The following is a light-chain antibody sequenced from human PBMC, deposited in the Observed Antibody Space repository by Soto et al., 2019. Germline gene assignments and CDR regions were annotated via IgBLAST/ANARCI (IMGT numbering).Light chain of an antibody. CDR1: QSVSSY. CDR2: DAS. Sequence: EIVLTQSPATLSLSPGERATLSCRASQSVSSYLAWYQQKPGQAPRLLIYDASNRATDIPARFSGSGSGTYFTLTISSLEPEDFALYYCQQRSNWPLTFGGGTKVEIK. CDR3: QQRSNWPLT. V-gene: IGKV3-11*01. J-gene: IGKJ4*01.